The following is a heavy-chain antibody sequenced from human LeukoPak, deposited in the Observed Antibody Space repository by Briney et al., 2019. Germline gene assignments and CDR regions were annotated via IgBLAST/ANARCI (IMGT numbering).Heavy chain of an antibody. D-gene: IGHD3-10*01. CDR2: IYSGGNT. V-gene: IGHV3-53*01. CDR1: GXPISSNY. J-gene: IGHJ6*02. CDR3: ARDHITMIRGVSYYFYGMDV. Sequence: GGSLRLSCAASGXPISSNYMSWVRQAPGKGPEWVSIIYSGGNTFYADSVKGRFTISRDSSKNTLFLQMISLRAEDTAVYYCARDHITMIRGVSYYFYGMDVWGQGTTVTVSS.